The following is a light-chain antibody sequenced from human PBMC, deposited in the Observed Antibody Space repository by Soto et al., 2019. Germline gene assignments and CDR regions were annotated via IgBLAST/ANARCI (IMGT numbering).Light chain of an antibody. CDR2: DAS. V-gene: IGKV1-33*01. Sequence: DIQVTQSPSSLSASVGDRVTITCQASQDISNYLNWYQQKPGKAPKLLIYDASNLETGVPSRFSGSGSGTDFTLTISCLQSEDFATYYCQQYYSYPPWTFGQGTKVDIK. CDR1: QDISNY. J-gene: IGKJ1*01. CDR3: QQYYSYPPWT.